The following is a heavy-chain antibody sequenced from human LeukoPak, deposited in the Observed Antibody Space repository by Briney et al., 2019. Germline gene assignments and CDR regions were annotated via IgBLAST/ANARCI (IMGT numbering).Heavy chain of an antibody. CDR2: INPNSGGT. CDR1: GYTFTGYY. V-gene: IGHV1-2*02. Sequence: GASVKVSCKASGYTFTGYYMHWVRQAPGQGLEWMGWINPNSGGTNYAQKFQGRVTMTRDTSISTVYMELSSLRSEDTAVYYCARGDYYYYYMDVWGKGTTVTISS. J-gene: IGHJ6*03. CDR3: ARGDYYYYYMDV.